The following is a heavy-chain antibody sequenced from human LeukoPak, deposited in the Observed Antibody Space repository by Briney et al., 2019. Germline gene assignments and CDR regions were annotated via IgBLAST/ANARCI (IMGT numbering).Heavy chain of an antibody. J-gene: IGHJ4*02. V-gene: IGHV3-48*01. Sequence: GGSLRLSRAASGFTFSSYSMNWVRQAPGKGLEWVSYISSSSSTIYYADSVKGRFTISRDNAKNSLYLQMNSLRAEDTAVYYCARVREIGAWDYWGQGTLVTVSS. CDR1: GFTFSSYS. CDR3: ARVREIGAWDY. CDR2: ISSSSSTI. D-gene: IGHD2/OR15-2a*01.